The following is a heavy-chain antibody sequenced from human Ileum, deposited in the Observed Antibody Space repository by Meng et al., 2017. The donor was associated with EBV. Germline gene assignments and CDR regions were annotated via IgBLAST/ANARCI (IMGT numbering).Heavy chain of an antibody. CDR2: ISSENYT. CDR3: TRQGQDL. J-gene: IGHJ4*02. CDR1: GLTFCKQI. D-gene: IGHD2-15*01. Sequence: VKVVDTGVSLLQAWRLLTLCCFFSGLTFCKQIIHWIRPDPGEGLDWVAFISSENYTYYSDSVQGRFTITRDNSANTVYLQMDNLGPQDTALYFCTRQGQDLWGQGTLVTVSS. V-gene: IGHV3-30*03.